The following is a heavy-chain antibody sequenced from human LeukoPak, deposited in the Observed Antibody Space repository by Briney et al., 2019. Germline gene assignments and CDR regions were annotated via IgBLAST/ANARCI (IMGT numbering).Heavy chain of an antibody. CDR3: ASDKNYYDSSGYYRSVDY. J-gene: IGHJ4*02. V-gene: IGHV3-11*04. CDR1: GFTFSDYY. D-gene: IGHD3-22*01. CDR2: ISSSGSTI. Sequence: GGSLSLSCAASGFTFSDYYMSWIRQAPGKGLEWVSYISSSGSTIYYADSVKGRFTISRDNAKNSLYLQMNSLRAEDTAVYYCASDKNYYDSSGYYRSVDYWGQGTLVTVSS.